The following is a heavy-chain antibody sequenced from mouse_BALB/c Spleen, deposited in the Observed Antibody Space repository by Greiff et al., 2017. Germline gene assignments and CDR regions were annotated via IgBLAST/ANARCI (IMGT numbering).Heavy chain of an antibody. J-gene: IGHJ4*01. Sequence: EVKLMESGPGLVKPSQSLSLTCSVTGYSITSGYYWNWIRQFPGNKLEWMGYISYDGSNNYNPSLKNRISITRDTSKNQFFLKLNSVTTEDTATYYCAREDRFDYYAMDYWGQGTSVTVSS. V-gene: IGHV3-6*02. CDR1: GYSITSGYY. CDR2: ISYDGSN. D-gene: IGHD2-14*01. CDR3: AREDRFDYYAMDY.